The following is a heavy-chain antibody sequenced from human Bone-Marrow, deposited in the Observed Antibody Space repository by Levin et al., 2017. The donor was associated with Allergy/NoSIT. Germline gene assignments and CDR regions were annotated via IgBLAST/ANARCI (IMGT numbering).Heavy chain of an antibody. CDR2: IVFDSSNK. V-gene: IGHV3-30*02. D-gene: IGHD1-1*01. J-gene: IGHJ4*02. Sequence: GGSLRLSCTASGFAFSNYAMHWVRQAPGKGLEWVAIIVFDSSNKFYGDSVQGRFTISRDSSKNTVYLQMNSLRGEDSGLYYCAKGGDGPATFDFLGQGPLVTVSS. CDR3: AKGGDGPATFDF. CDR1: GFAFSNYA.